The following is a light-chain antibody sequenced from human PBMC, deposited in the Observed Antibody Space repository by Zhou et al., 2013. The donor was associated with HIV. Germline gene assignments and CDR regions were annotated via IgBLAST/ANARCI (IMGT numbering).Light chain of an antibody. CDR2: AAS. CDR1: QDVRDD. J-gene: IGKJ2*01. V-gene: IGKV1-6*01. Sequence: AIQMTQSPSSLSASVGDRVTITCRASQDVRDDLGWYQQKPGKAPKFLISAASSSQSGVSSRFRGSGSGTEFTLTISSLQPEDFATYYCLQDYDYPYTFGRGPSWRSN. CDR3: LQDYDYPYT.